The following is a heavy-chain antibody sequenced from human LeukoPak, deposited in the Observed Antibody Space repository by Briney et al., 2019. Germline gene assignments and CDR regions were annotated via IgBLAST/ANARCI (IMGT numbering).Heavy chain of an antibody. J-gene: IGHJ3*02. CDR3: ARGLFLSGYLDAFDI. V-gene: IGHV3-53*01. CDR1: GFTINNKY. CDR2: IYNDGRT. D-gene: IGHD3-22*01. Sequence: GGSLRLSCAASGFTINNKYMTWVRQAPGKGLEWVSLIYNDGRTYYADSVKGRCTISRDNLKNVLYLQMNSLKVEDTALYYCARGLFLSGYLDAFDIWGQGTVVTVSS.